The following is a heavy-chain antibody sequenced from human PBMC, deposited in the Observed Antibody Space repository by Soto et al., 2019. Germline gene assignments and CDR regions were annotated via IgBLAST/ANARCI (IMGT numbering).Heavy chain of an antibody. CDR3: ARGNDFNLY. Sequence: SETLSLTCTVSGASITTYYWSWIRQSPGKGLKWIGYVHYSGSTNYNPSLKSRVIMSADTSKNQFSLKVISVTAADTAVYYCARGNDFNLYWGQGTLVTVSS. CDR1: GASITTYY. V-gene: IGHV4-59*01. D-gene: IGHD2-21*02. CDR2: VHYSGST. J-gene: IGHJ4*02.